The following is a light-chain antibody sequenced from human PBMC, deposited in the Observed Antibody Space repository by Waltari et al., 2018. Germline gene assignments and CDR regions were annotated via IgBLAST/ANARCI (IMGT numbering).Light chain of an antibody. CDR3: QQHSDFVT. Sequence: EIVLTQSPATLSLSPGERATLSCRASQSISNSVGWYQQKPVQAPRLLIYDGSNRATGIPDRFSGSGSGTDFTLTISSLEPEDFAVYYCQQHSDFVTFGPGTTVEIK. CDR1: QSISNS. V-gene: IGKV3-11*01. CDR2: DGS. J-gene: IGKJ3*01.